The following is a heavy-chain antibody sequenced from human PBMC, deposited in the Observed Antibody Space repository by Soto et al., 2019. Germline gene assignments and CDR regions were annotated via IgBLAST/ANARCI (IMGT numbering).Heavy chain of an antibody. CDR3: ARQGYCSNTACYTVDY. CDR1: GYSFTSYW. Sequence: GESLKISCKGSGYSFTSYWISWVRQMPGKGLEWMGRIDPSDSYTNYSPSFRGHVTISADKSISTAYLQWSSLKASDTAMYYCARQGYCSNTACYTVDYWGQGTLVTVSS. CDR2: IDPSDSYT. J-gene: IGHJ4*02. V-gene: IGHV5-10-1*01. D-gene: IGHD2-2*02.